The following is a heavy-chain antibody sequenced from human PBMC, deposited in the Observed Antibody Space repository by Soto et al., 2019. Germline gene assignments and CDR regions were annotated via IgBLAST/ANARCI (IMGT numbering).Heavy chain of an antibody. CDR1: DGCISGCG. Sequence: LSDPRSVGDGCISGCGGSCIRQTPEKGLEWIGYIYYSGSTNYNPPLKSRVTISVDTSKNQFSLKLSSVTAADTAVYYCARQGDGSWDEALSIRGQGTTVTVSS. D-gene: IGHD2-15*01. V-gene: IGHV4-59*08. CDR3: ARQGDGSWDEALSI. J-gene: IGHJ3*02. CDR2: IYYSGST.